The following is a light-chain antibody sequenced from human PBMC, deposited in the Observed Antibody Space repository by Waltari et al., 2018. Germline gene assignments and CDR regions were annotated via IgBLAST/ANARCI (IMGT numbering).Light chain of an antibody. CDR2: DAS. CDR1: EDITDN. V-gene: IGKV1-33*01. Sequence: DIQMTQSPSSLSASVGDRVPITCQASEDITDNLSWFRQKSGKAPNLLIYDASNLEIGVPPRFNGSGYGTDFTLTISSLQPEDLATYFCQQYDSLPYTFGQGTKLEIK. CDR3: QQYDSLPYT. J-gene: IGKJ2*01.